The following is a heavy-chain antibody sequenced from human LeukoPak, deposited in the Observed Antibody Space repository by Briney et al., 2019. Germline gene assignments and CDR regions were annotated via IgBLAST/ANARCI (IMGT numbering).Heavy chain of an antibody. CDR2: IRYDGSNK. J-gene: IGHJ6*03. CDR1: GFTFSSYG. Sequence: GGSLRLSCAASGFTFSSYGMHWVRQAPGKGLEWVAFIRYDGSNKYYADSVKGRFTISRDNSKNTLYLQMNSLRAEDTAVYYCAKGVDSSSPGSYYYYYYRDVWGKGTTVTVSS. D-gene: IGHD6-13*01. CDR3: AKGVDSSSPGSYYYYYYRDV. V-gene: IGHV3-30*02.